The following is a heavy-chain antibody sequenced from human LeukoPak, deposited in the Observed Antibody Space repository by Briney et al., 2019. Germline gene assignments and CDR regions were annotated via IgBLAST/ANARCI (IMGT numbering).Heavy chain of an antibody. CDR2: IKSKTNGGTT. V-gene: IGHV3-15*01. CDR1: GFTFSNAW. D-gene: IGHD3-22*01. J-gene: IGHJ4*02. CDR3: TTDLWATMIVVKSYDFDY. Sequence: KPGGSLRLSCAASGFTFSNAWMSWVRQAPGKGLEWVGRIKSKTNGGTTDYAAPVKGRFTISRDDSKNTLYLQMNSLKTEDTAVYYRTTDLWATMIVVKSYDFDYWGQGTLVTVSS.